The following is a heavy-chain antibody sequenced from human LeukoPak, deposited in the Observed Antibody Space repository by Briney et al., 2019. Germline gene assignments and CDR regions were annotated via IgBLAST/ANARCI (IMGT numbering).Heavy chain of an antibody. D-gene: IGHD1-7*01. V-gene: IGHV3-7*01. J-gene: IGHJ4*02. CDR2: IKPDGSEK. CDR3: LGRGELG. CDR1: GLTVSSYW. Sequence: GGSLRLSCAVSGLTVSSYWINWVRQAPGKGLEWVANIKPDGSEKNYVDSVKGRFTISRDNAKNSGYLQMNSLRAEDTAVYYCLGRGELGWGQGTLVTVSS.